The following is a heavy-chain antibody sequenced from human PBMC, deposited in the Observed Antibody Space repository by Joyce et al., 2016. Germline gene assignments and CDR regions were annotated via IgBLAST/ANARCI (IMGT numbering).Heavy chain of an antibody. CDR2: ISSPGST. CDR1: GDSVTSLF. J-gene: IGHJ4*02. Sequence: QVHLQESGPGLVKPSETLSLTCTVSGDSVTSLFWNWIRQPPGKGLEWVAHISSPGSTKYNPSLKSRATISLDAPRNQFSLKLTSVTAADTTIYYCARDGGYYFDYWGQGTLVAVSS. CDR3: ARDGGYYFDY. V-gene: IGHV4-59*02. D-gene: IGHD3-16*01.